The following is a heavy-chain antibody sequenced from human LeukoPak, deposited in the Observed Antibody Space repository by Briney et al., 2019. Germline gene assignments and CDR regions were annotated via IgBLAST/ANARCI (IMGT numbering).Heavy chain of an antibody. CDR2: IYYSGST. D-gene: IGHD3-22*01. J-gene: IGHJ4*02. CDR3: ARGADSSGYYSMFYFDY. Sequence: SETLSLTCTVSGGSISSYYWNWIRQPPGKGLEWIGYIYYSGSTNYNPSLKSRVTISVDTSKNQFSLKLSSVTAADTAVYYCARGADSSGYYSMFYFDYWGQGNLFPVPS. CDR1: GGSISSYY. V-gene: IGHV4-59*01.